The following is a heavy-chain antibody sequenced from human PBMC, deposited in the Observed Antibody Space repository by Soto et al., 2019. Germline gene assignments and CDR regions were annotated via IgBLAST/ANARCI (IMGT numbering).Heavy chain of an antibody. D-gene: IGHD4-17*01. Sequence: QVQLVESGGGVVQPARSLRLSCAASGFTFSTYIMHWVRQAPGMGLEWVAVISSDSGEKYYGVSVKGRFTISRDNSKNTLFLQMDSLRAEDTAVYYCARGARYGHYAYFDYWGQGSVLTVSS. CDR2: ISSDSGEK. CDR3: ARGARYGHYAYFDY. CDR1: GFTFSTYI. J-gene: IGHJ4*02. V-gene: IGHV3-30*03.